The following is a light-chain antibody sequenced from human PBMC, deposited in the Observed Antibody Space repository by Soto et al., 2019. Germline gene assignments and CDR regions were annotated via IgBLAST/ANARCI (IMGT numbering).Light chain of an antibody. V-gene: IGKV3-20*01. CDR2: GAA. CDR3: QQYADSPWT. J-gene: IGKJ1*01. Sequence: IMLTQCAATLCLSPGESATLSCRARQSFXSYLGWYKTKPGQAHRFLXDGAANKATGIPDRLSGSGSATDFPLPIGRLEPEDFAVYFCQQYADSPWTFGQGTKVDI. CDR1: QSFXSY.